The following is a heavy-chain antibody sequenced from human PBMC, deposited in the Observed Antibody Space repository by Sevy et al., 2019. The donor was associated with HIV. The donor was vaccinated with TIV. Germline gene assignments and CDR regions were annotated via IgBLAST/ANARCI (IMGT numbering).Heavy chain of an antibody. Sequence: SETLSLTCTVSGGSISSYYWSWIRQPPGKGLEWIGYIYYSVSTNYNPSLKSRVTISVDTSKNQFSLKLSSVTAADTAVYYCARARYCSSTSCRYYYYYYMDVWGKGTTVTVSS. CDR1: GGSISSYY. CDR2: IYYSVST. J-gene: IGHJ6*03. V-gene: IGHV4-59*01. CDR3: ARARYCSSTSCRYYYYYYMDV. D-gene: IGHD2-2*01.